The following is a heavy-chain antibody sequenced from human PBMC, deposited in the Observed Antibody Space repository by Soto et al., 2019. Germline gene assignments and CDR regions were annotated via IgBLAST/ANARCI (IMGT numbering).Heavy chain of an antibody. D-gene: IGHD1-1*01. CDR3: ARDAGTGTASRGYFYYNMDV. V-gene: IGHV3-33*01. J-gene: IGHJ6*03. CDR2: IWFYGNSK. CDR1: GFTFSDYG. Sequence: PGGSLRLSCTASGFTFSDYGMNWVRQAPGKGLEWVAVIWFYGNSKYYADSVKGRVTISRYNSRNTVYVQMNSLRDEDTALYYCARDAGTGTASRGYFYYNMDVWGKGATVTVSS.